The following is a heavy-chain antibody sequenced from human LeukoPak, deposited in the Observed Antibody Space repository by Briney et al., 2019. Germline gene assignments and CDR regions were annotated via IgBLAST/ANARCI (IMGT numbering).Heavy chain of an antibody. D-gene: IGHD3-3*01. J-gene: IGHJ4*02. CDR1: GFGFSSNW. V-gene: IGHV3-74*01. CDR3: AKDHYWSIDY. CDR2: IKGDGIST. Sequence: GGSLRLSCAASGFGFSSNWMHWVRHAPGQGLVWVSRIKGDGISTNYADSVKGRFTISRDIAKNTLYLQMNSLRAEDTGVYYCAKDHYWSIDYWGRGTLVTVSS.